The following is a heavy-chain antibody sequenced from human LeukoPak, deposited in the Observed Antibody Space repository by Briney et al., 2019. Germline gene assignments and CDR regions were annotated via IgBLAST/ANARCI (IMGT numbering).Heavy chain of an antibody. CDR3: VSDALASYDY. CDR2: ISNSGSTL. V-gene: IGHV3-11*01. CDR1: GFAFSDFD. D-gene: IGHD3-10*01. Sequence: GGPLRLSCRPSGFAFSDFDMFGIPDAPGKALEVVSYISNSGSTLYYADSVKGRFTLYRDNDQNLLYLQMKSLRADGTAGYYCVSDALASYDYWGQGTLVTVSS. J-gene: IGHJ4*02.